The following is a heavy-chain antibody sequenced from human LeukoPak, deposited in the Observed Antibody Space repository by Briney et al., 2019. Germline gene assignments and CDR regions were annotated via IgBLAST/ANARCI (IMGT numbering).Heavy chain of an antibody. J-gene: IGHJ4*02. V-gene: IGHV4-34*01. CDR2: INHSGST. Sequence: SETLSLTCAVYGGSFSGYYWSWIRQPPGKGLEWIGEINHSGSTSYNPSLKSRVTISVDTSKDQFSLKLSSVTAADTAVYYCARRGSMTGPPPLWGQGTLVTVSS. CDR1: GGSFSGYY. CDR3: ARRGSMTGPPPL. D-gene: IGHD6-6*01.